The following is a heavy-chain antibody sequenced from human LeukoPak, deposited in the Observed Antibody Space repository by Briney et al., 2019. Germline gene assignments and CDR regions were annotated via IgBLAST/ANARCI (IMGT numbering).Heavy chain of an antibody. Sequence: ETLSLTCAVYGGSFSGYYWSWIRQPPGKGLEWIGEINHSGSTNYNPSLKSRVTISVDTSKNQFSLKLSSVTAADTAVYYCARYCSGGSCYTPRSFDIWGQGTMVTVSS. CDR2: INHSGST. CDR1: GGSFSGYY. V-gene: IGHV4-34*01. CDR3: ARYCSGGSCYTPRSFDI. D-gene: IGHD2-15*01. J-gene: IGHJ3*02.